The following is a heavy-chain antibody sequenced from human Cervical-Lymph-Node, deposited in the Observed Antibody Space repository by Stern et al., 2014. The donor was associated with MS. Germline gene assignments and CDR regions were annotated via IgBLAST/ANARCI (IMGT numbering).Heavy chain of an antibody. CDR2: IWNDGSDK. J-gene: IGHJ6*02. CDR1: GFTFSSHG. Sequence: VQLVESGGGVVQPGRSLRLSCTPSGFTFSSHGMHWVRQAPGKGLEWVALIWNDGSDKYYADSVNGRFTISRDNSENTLYLQMTSLRADDTAVYYCARDGSTMYKDFWSGFYSMDVWGQGTTVTVSS. D-gene: IGHD3-3*01. V-gene: IGHV3-33*01. CDR3: ARDGSTMYKDFWSGFYSMDV.